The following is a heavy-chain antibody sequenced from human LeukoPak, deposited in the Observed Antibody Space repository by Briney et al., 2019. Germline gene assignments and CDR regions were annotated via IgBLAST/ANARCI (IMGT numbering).Heavy chain of an antibody. Sequence: NPSETLSLTCAVSGGSISSGGYYWSWIRQPPGKGLEWIGEINHSGSTNYNPSLKSRVTISVDTSKNQFSLKLSSVTAADTAVYYCARGRTSGYSSGWYSGAFDIWGQGTMVTVSS. V-gene: IGHV4-34*01. CDR1: GGSISSGGYY. D-gene: IGHD6-19*01. J-gene: IGHJ3*02. CDR2: INHSGST. CDR3: ARGRTSGYSSGWYSGAFDI.